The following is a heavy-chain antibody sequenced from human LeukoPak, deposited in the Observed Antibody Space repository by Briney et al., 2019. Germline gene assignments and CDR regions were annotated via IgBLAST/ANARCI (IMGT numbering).Heavy chain of an antibody. CDR2: IYYSWST. Sequence: SETLALTCTVSGGSISISSYYWGWIRQPPGKGLEWIGSIYYSWSTYYNPALKSRVIISVDPAKNQFSMKLGAGSAAAGALFYCARHGSIATGAFTHWGQGTLVSVCS. V-gene: IGHV4-39*01. CDR3: ARHGSIATGAFTH. J-gene: IGHJ4*02. D-gene: IGHD6-13*01. CDR1: GGSISISSYY.